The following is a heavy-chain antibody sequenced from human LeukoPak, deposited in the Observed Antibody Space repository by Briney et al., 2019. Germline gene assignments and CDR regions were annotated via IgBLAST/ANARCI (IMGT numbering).Heavy chain of an antibody. J-gene: IGHJ3*02. V-gene: IGHV4-59*01. CDR2: IYKSGST. CDR1: GGSISSNY. D-gene: IGHD2-15*01. Sequence: SETLSLTCTVSGGSISSNYCSWIRQPPGKGLEWIGYIYKSGSTNYNPSLTSRVTISIDTSKNQFSLKLNSVTAADTAVYYCARAGCTGGNCYSWFFDNWGQGMLVTVSS. CDR3: ARAGCTGGNCYSWFFDN.